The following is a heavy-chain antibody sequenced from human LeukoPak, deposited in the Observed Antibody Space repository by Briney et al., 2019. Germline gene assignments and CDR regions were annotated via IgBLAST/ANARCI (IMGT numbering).Heavy chain of an antibody. CDR2: INPSGGST. V-gene: IGHV1-46*01. Sequence: ASVKVSCKASGYTFTSYYMHWVPQAPGQGLEWMGIINPSGGSTSYAQKFQGRVTMTRDTSTSTVYMELSSLRSEDTAVYYCARDMTTVTTQSTFDYWGQGTLVTVSS. CDR1: GYTFTSYY. CDR3: ARDMTTVTTQSTFDY. D-gene: IGHD4-11*01. J-gene: IGHJ4*02.